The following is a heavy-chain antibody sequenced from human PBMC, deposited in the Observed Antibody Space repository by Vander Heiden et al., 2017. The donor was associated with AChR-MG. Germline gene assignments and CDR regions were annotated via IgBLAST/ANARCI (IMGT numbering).Heavy chain of an antibody. V-gene: IGHV1-69*12. CDR2: IIPIFGTA. D-gene: IGHD4-17*01. J-gene: IGHJ6*03. CDR1: VAAFTSYG. Sequence: QVHLVQSRAELQKPGSSVKFPCTDSVAAFTSYGISWVRQAPGQGLEWMGGIIPIFGTANYAQKFQGRVTITADESTSTAYMELSSLRSEDTAVYYCARVVDGDYCSYYYYYMDVWGKGTPVTVSS. CDR3: ARVVDGDYCSYYYYYMDV.